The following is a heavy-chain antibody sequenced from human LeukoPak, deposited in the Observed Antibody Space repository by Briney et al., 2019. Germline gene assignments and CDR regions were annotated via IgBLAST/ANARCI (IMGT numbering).Heavy chain of an antibody. CDR1: GFTFDDYA. D-gene: IGHD1-26*01. V-gene: IGHV3-9*03. CDR3: AKATSGSYHRGFFDY. CDR2: ISWNSGSI. Sequence: GGSLRLSCAASGFTFDDYAMHWVRQAPGKGLEWVSGISWNSGSIGYADSVKGRFTISRDNAKNSLYLQMNSLRAEDVALYYCAKATSGSYHRGFFDYWGQGTLVTVSS. J-gene: IGHJ4*02.